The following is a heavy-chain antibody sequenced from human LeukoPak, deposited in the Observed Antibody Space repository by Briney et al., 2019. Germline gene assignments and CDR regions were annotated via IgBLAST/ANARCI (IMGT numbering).Heavy chain of an antibody. Sequence: PGGSLRLSCAASGFTFSGSPILWVRQASGKGLEWVGRIRGKADNYATAYAASVQGRCTISRDDSQNTAYPQLNSLKTEDTAVYYCTQNNYWGQGALVTVSS. CDR3: TQNNY. CDR1: GFTFSGSP. CDR2: IRGKADNYAT. J-gene: IGHJ4*02. V-gene: IGHV3-73*01.